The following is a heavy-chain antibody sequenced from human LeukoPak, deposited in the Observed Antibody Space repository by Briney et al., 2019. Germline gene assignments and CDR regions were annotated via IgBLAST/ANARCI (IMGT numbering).Heavy chain of an antibody. Sequence: PGGSLRLSCAASGFTFSSYGMHWVRQAPGKGLEWVAFIRYDGSNKYYADSVKGRFTISRDNSKNTPYLQMNSLRAGDTAVYYCARSSGALGNAFDIWGQGTMVTVSS. J-gene: IGHJ3*02. CDR3: ARSSGALGNAFDI. V-gene: IGHV3-30*02. CDR1: GFTFSSYG. CDR2: IRYDGSNK. D-gene: IGHD7-27*01.